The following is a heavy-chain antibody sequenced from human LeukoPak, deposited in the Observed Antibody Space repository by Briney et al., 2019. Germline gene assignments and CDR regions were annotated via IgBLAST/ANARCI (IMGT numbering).Heavy chain of an antibody. V-gene: IGHV3-30*04. CDR1: GFRFDNFA. CDR3: ARDGRYGSGAMGFFDY. CDR2: VSANGSNK. J-gene: IGHJ4*02. Sequence: GGSLRLSCTASGFRFDNFAIQWVRQAPGKGLVWVAVVSANGSNKHYGDSLRGRFTVSRDNSKDTVYLQINSVRSEDAAVYYCARDGRYGSGAMGFFDYWGQGALVTVSS. D-gene: IGHD3-10*01.